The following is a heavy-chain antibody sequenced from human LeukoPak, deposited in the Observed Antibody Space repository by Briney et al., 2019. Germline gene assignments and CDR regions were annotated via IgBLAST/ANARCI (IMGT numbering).Heavy chain of an antibody. CDR3: ASSMNSYSSSWHYFDY. J-gene: IGHJ4*02. D-gene: IGHD6-13*01. CDR2: TYYRSKWYN. CDR1: GDSVSSNSAA. Sequence: SQTLSLTCAISGDSVSSNSAAWNWIRQSPSRGLEWLGRTYYRSKWYNDYAVSVKSRITINPDTSKNQFSLQLNSVTPEDTAVYYCASSMNSYSSSWHYFDYWGQGTLVTVSS. V-gene: IGHV6-1*01.